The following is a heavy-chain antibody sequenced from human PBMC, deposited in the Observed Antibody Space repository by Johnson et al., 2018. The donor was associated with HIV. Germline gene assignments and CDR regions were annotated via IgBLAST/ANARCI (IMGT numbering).Heavy chain of an antibody. CDR2: ISSSGSPI. Sequence: QMQLVESGGGLVKPGGSLRLSCAASGFTFSDYYMSWIRQAPGKGLEWISYISSSGSPIYYADALKGRFNISRDNAKNSLYLQMNSLRAEDTAVYYCARGSLMTQWLRGDDAFDIWGQGTMVTVSS. V-gene: IGHV3-11*04. D-gene: IGHD6-19*01. CDR1: GFTFSDYY. CDR3: ARGSLMTQWLRGDDAFDI. J-gene: IGHJ3*02.